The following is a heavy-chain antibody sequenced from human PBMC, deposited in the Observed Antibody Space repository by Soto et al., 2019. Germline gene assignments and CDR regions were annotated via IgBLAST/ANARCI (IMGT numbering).Heavy chain of an antibody. J-gene: IGHJ4*02. CDR1: GYNFTVYY. Sequence: ASVKVSCKASGYNFTVYYMHWVRQAPGQGLEWMGWINPKSGGTMYPQKFQGRVTMTWDTSISTAYMALTRLRSDDTAVYYCARDLAKGGGSAGFDYWGQGTLVTVSS. D-gene: IGHD1-26*01. V-gene: IGHV1-2*02. CDR3: ARDLAKGGGSAGFDY. CDR2: INPKSGGT.